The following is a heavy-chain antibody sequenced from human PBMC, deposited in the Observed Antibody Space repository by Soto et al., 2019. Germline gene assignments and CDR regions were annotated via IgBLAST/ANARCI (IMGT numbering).Heavy chain of an antibody. V-gene: IGHV3-21*01. J-gene: IGHJ4*02. CDR1: GFTFSSYS. CDR2: ISSSSSYI. Sequence: EVQLVESGGGLVKPGGSLRLSCAASGFTFSSYSMNWVRQVPGKRLEWVSSISSSSSYIYYADSVKGRFTISRDNAKNTLYLQMNSLRAEDTAVYYCARVMGYSGYDFNYWGQGTLVTVSS. CDR3: ARVMGYSGYDFNY. D-gene: IGHD5-12*01.